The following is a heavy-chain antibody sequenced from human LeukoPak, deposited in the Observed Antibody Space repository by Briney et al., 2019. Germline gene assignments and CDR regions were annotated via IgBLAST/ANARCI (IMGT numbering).Heavy chain of an antibody. CDR3: ARNLYYYDSSGYYYFDY. V-gene: IGHV1-69*01. Sequence: SVKVSCKASGGTFSSYAISWVRQAPGQGLEWMGGIIPIFGTANYAQKFQGRVTITAGESTSTAYMELSSLRSEDTAVYYCARNLYYYDSSGYYYFDYWGQGTLVTVSS. J-gene: IGHJ4*02. CDR1: GGTFSSYA. D-gene: IGHD3-22*01. CDR2: IIPIFGTA.